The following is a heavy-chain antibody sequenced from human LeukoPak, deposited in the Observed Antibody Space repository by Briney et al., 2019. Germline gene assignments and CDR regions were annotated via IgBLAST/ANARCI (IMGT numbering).Heavy chain of an antibody. V-gene: IGHV1-46*01. Sequence: ASVKVSCKASGYTFTSYYMHWVRQAPVQGLEWMGIINPSGGSTSYAQKFQGRVTMTRDTSTSKVYMELSSLRSEDTALYYCATDLAKKYDSTGLDAFDVWGQGTMVIVSS. CDR3: ATDLAKKYDSTGLDAFDV. CDR1: GYTFTSYY. D-gene: IGHD3-22*01. J-gene: IGHJ3*01. CDR2: INPSGGST.